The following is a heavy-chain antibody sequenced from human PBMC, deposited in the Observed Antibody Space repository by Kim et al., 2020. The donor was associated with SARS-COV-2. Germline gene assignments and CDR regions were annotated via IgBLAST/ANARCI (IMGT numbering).Heavy chain of an antibody. J-gene: IGHJ6*02. D-gene: IGHD5-18*01. CDR3: ARQPVDTAMREYYYYYYGMDV. CDR1: GYTFTSYD. Sequence: ASVKVSCKASGYTFTSYDINWVRQATGQGLEWMGWMNPNSGNTGYAQKFQGRVTMTRNTSISTAYMELSSLRSEDTAVYYCARQPVDTAMREYYYYYYGMDVWGQGTTVTVSS. V-gene: IGHV1-8*01. CDR2: MNPNSGNT.